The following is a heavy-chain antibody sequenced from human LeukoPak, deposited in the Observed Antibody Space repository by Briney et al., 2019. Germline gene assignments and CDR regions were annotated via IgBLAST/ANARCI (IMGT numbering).Heavy chain of an antibody. D-gene: IGHD2-15*01. V-gene: IGHV4-34*01. J-gene: IGHJ5*02. Sequence: SETLSLTCAVYGGSFSGYYWSWIREPPGKGLEWIGEINHSGSTNYNPSLKSRVTISVDTSKNQFSLKLSSVTAADTAVYYCARGLGYCSGGSCYLNWFDPWGQGTLVTVSS. CDR3: ARGLGYCSGGSCYLNWFDP. CDR1: GGSFSGYY. CDR2: INHSGST.